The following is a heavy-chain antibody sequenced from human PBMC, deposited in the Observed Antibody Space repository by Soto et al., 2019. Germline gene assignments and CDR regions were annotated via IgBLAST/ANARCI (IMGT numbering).Heavy chain of an antibody. CDR3: ASQTSGYYYYGMDV. Sequence: EVPLVESGGGLVKPGGSLRLSCAASGFTSSSYSMDWVRQAPGKGLEWVSSISSSSTYIHYADSVKGRFTISRDNAKNSLYLQMNSLSAEDTAVYYCASQTSGYYYYGMDVWGQGTTVTVSS. J-gene: IGHJ6*02. CDR1: GFTSSSYS. CDR2: ISSSSTYI. V-gene: IGHV3-21*01.